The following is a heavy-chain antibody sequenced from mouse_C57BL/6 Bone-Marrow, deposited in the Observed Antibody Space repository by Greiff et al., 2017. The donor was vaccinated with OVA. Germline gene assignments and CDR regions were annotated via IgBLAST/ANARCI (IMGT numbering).Heavy chain of an antibody. Sequence: VQLVESGPELVKPGASVKISCKASGYTFTDYYINWVKQRPGQGLEWIGWIFPGSGSTYYNEKFKGKATLTVDKSSSTAYMLLSSLTSEDSAVYFCARGRTIYYGNYDDFYFDYWGQGTTLTVSS. CDR2: IFPGSGST. CDR3: ARGRTIYYGNYDDFYFDY. CDR1: GYTFTDYY. V-gene: IGHV1-75*01. D-gene: IGHD2-1*01. J-gene: IGHJ2*01.